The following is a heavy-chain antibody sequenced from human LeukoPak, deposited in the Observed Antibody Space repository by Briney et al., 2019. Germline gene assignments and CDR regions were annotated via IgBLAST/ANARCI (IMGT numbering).Heavy chain of an antibody. J-gene: IGHJ4*02. Sequence: PGRSLRLSCAASGFTFSSYAMHWVRQAPGKGLEWVAVISYDGSNKYYADSVKGRFTISRDNAKNSLYLQMNSLRAEDTAVYYCARINQLERTTNFDYWGQGTLVTVSS. CDR1: GFTFSSYA. CDR2: ISYDGSNK. V-gene: IGHV3-30*04. CDR3: ARINQLERTTNFDY. D-gene: IGHD1-1*01.